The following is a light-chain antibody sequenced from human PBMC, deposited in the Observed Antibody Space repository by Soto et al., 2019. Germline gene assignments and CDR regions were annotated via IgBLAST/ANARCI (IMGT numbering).Light chain of an antibody. V-gene: IGKV3-20*01. CDR1: PSVSRSY. J-gene: IGKJ1*01. CDR2: GAS. Sequence: PVYRATLSCRARPSVSRSYSGWYQQTPGPAPRLLMYGASIRAAGVPDRFSGSGSGTESTPTISSLEPEDFTAYYCHNYEPFSQGTKVDI. CDR3: HNYEP.